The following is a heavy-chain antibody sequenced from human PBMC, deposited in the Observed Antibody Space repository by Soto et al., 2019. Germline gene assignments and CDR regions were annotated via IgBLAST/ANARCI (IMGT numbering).Heavy chain of an antibody. D-gene: IGHD5-12*01. CDR1: GGTFSSYA. J-gene: IGHJ4*02. CDR3: ARVDGYNLPFDY. V-gene: IGHV1-69*12. CDR2: IIPIFGTA. Sequence: QVQLVQSGAEVKKPGSSVKVSCKASGGTFSSYAISWGRQAPGQGLEWMGGIIPIFGTANYAQKFQGRVPIXAXXSTSTAYMELSSLRSEDTAVYYCARVDGYNLPFDYWGQGTLVTVSS.